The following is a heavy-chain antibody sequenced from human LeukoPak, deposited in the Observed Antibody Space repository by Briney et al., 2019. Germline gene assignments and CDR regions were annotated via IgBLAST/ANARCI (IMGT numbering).Heavy chain of an antibody. Sequence: GGSLRHSCAASGFTFSSYTMTWVRQAPGKGLEWDSAISGSGGSTYYADSVKGRFTISRDNSKNTLYLQMNSLRAEDTAVYYCAKSRGLMVYADYYYMDVWGKGTTVTVSS. J-gene: IGHJ6*03. CDR2: ISGSGGST. CDR1: GFTFSSYT. V-gene: IGHV3-23*01. D-gene: IGHD2-8*01. CDR3: AKSRGLMVYADYYYMDV.